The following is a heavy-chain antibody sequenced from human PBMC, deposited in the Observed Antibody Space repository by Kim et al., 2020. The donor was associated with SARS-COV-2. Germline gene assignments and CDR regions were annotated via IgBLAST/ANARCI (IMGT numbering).Heavy chain of an antibody. D-gene: IGHD3-10*01. CDR2: ISYDGSNK. V-gene: IGHV3-30*18. J-gene: IGHJ4*01. CDR1: GFTFSSYG. CDR3: AKEPARGFGSGSYSYFD. Sequence: GGSLRLSCAASGFTFSSYGMHWVRQAPGKGLEWVAVISYDGSNKYYADSVKGRFTISRDNSKNTLYLQMNSLRAEDTAVYYCAKEPARGFGSGSYSYFD.